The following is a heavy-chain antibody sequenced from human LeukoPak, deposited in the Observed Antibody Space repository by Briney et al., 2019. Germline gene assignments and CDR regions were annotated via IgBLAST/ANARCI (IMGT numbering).Heavy chain of an antibody. CDR3: AHSLFVVVASRGPISYYYYMDV. CDR2: IYWDDDK. Sequence: ESGPTLVKPTQTPTLTCTFSGFSLSTSGVGVGWIRQPPGKALEWLALIYWDDDKRYSPSLKSRLTITKDTSKNQVVLTMTNMDPVDTATYYCAHSLFVVVASRGPISYYYYMDVWGKGTTVTVSS. J-gene: IGHJ6*03. CDR1: GFSLSTSGVG. V-gene: IGHV2-5*02. D-gene: IGHD2-15*01.